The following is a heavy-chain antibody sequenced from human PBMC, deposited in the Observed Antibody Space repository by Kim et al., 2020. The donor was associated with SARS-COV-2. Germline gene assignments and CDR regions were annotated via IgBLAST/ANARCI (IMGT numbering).Heavy chain of an antibody. V-gene: IGHV3-74*01. CDR3: ARVLSGAADY. Sequence: GGSLRLSCAASGFSFSSYWMHWVRQVPGKGLVWVSRTNEDGSTTNYADSVKGRFTISRDNAENTLYLQMNSLTAEDTAVYYCARVLSGAADYWGQGTLVTVSS. D-gene: IGHD3-10*01. J-gene: IGHJ4*02. CDR1: GFSFSSYW. CDR2: TNEDGSTT.